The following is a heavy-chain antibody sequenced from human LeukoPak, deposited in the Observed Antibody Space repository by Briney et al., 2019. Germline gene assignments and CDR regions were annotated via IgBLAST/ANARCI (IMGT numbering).Heavy chain of an antibody. Sequence: SQTLSLTCTVSGGSISSGGYYWSWIRQHPGKGLEWIGYIYYSGSTYYNPSLRSRVTISVDTSKNQFSLKLSSVTAADTAVYYCARGNGSGEIDYWGQGTLVTVSS. CDR2: IYYSGST. D-gene: IGHD3-10*01. J-gene: IGHJ4*02. CDR3: ARGNGSGEIDY. CDR1: GGSISSGGYY. V-gene: IGHV4-31*03.